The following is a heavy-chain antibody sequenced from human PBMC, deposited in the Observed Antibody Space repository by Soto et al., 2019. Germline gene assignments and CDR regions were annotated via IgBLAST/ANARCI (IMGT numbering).Heavy chain of an antibody. J-gene: IGHJ5*02. CDR3: ARHEYSSQLTNWFDP. V-gene: IGHV4-39*01. Sequence: PSETLSLTCTVSGGSISSSSYYWGWIRQPPGKGLEWIGSIYYSGSTYYNPSLKSRVTISVDTSKNQFSLKLSSVTAADTAVYYCARHEYSSQLTNWFDPWGQGTLVTVSS. D-gene: IGHD6-6*01. CDR2: IYYSGST. CDR1: GGSISSSSYY.